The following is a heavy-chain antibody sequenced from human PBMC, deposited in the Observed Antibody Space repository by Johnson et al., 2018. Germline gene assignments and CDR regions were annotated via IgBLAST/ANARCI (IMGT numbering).Heavy chain of an antibody. V-gene: IGHV3-21*01. Sequence: VQLVESGGDLVKPGGSLRLSCAASGFTFSSYYMNWVRQAPEKGLEWVSSISSSSSYIYYADSVKGRFTISSDNAKNSLYLQMTSLSAEETAVYYCATGYDFSTDAFDIWGQGTMVTVSS. CDR3: ATGYDFSTDAFDI. CDR1: GFTFSSYY. CDR2: ISSSSSYI. D-gene: IGHD3-3*01. J-gene: IGHJ3*02.